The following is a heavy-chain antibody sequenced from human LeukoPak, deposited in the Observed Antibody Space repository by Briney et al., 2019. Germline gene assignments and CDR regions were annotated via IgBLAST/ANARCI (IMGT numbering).Heavy chain of an antibody. Sequence: VASVKVPCKASGYTFTSYGISWVRQAPGQGLEWMGWISAYNGNTNYAQKLQGRVTMTTDTSTSTAYMELRSLRSDDTAVYYCARDRDGPYYYYGMDVWGQGTTVTVSS. V-gene: IGHV1-18*01. J-gene: IGHJ6*02. CDR1: GYTFTSYG. D-gene: IGHD3-10*01. CDR3: ARDRDGPYYYYGMDV. CDR2: ISAYNGNT.